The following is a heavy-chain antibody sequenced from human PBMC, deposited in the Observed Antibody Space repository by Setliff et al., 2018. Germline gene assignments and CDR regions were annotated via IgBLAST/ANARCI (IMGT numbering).Heavy chain of an antibody. CDR3: ARAGFELGQYNWFDP. CDR2: IYVSTGST. Sequence: PSETLSLTCTVSGDSISSGIYHWSWIRQSAGKGLEWIGRIYVSTGSTNYSPSPKSRVSISVDRSKNQFSLNLTSVTAADTAVYYCARAGFELGQYNWFDPWG. D-gene: IGHD3-3*02. CDR1: GDSISSGIYH. J-gene: IGHJ5*02. V-gene: IGHV4-61*02.